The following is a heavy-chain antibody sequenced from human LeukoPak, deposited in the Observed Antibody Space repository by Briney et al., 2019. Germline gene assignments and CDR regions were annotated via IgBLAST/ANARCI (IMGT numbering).Heavy chain of an antibody. Sequence: GGSLRLSCAASGFTFSNYWMAWVRQAPGKGPEWVANINLDGSQKYYVDSVKGRFTISRDNAENSLYLQMNSLRAEDTAIYYCARAPPYTKYFDYWGRGTLLTVSS. D-gene: IGHD1-1*01. CDR3: ARAPPYTKYFDY. CDR1: GFTFSNYW. V-gene: IGHV3-7*03. J-gene: IGHJ4*02. CDR2: INLDGSQK.